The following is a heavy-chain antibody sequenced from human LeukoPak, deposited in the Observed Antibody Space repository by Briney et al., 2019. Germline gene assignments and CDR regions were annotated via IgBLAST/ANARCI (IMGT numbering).Heavy chain of an antibody. V-gene: IGHV3-33*01. CDR3: ASSMAYNCLDY. CDR2: IWNDGSNN. Sequence: GRSLRLSCAASGFTFSSFGMHWVRQAPGKGLEWVAVIWNDGSNNYYADFVKGRFTISRDNAKSTLYLQMNSLRPEDTAVYYCASSMAYNCLDYWGQGTLVTVSS. CDR1: GFTFSSFG. J-gene: IGHJ4*02. D-gene: IGHD5-24*01.